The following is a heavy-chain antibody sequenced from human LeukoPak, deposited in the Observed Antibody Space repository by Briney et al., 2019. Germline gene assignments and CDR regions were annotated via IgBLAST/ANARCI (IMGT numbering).Heavy chain of an antibody. Sequence: GGSLRLSCAASGFTFSSYWMSWVRQAPGKGLEWVANIKQDGSEKYYVDSAKGRFTISRDNAKNSLYLQMNSLRAEDTAVYYCARGSITIFGVVTAVFDYWGQGTLVTVSS. CDR3: ARGSITIFGVVTAVFDY. V-gene: IGHV3-7*01. D-gene: IGHD3-3*01. J-gene: IGHJ4*02. CDR2: IKQDGSEK. CDR1: GFTFSSYW.